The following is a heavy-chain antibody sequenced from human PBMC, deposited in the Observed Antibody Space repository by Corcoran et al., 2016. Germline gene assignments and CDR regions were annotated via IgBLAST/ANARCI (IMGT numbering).Heavy chain of an antibody. V-gene: IGHV4-34*01. CDR3: ARGPRILTGYPTYFDY. CDR1: GGSFSGYY. CDR2: INHSGST. J-gene: IGHJ4*02. D-gene: IGHD3-9*01. Sequence: QVQLQKWGAGLLKPSETLSLTCAVYGGSFSGYYWSWIRQPQGKGLEWIGEINHSGSTNYNQSLKRRVTISVDTSKNQFSLKLSSVTAAATAVYYCARGPRILTGYPTYFDYWGQGTLVTVSS.